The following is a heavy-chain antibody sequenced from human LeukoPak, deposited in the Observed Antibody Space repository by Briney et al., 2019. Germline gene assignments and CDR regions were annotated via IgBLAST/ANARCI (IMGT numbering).Heavy chain of an antibody. CDR1: GFTFSSYW. J-gene: IGHJ4*02. Sequence: GGSLRLSCAASGFTFSSYWMSWVRQAPGQGLECVATIKQDGSEKYYVDSVKGRFTISRDNAKNSLYLQMNSPRAEDTAVYYCARDQLRVVPAAMDYWGQGTLVTVSS. CDR2: IKQDGSEK. V-gene: IGHV3-7*01. D-gene: IGHD2-2*01. CDR3: ARDQLRVVPAAMDY.